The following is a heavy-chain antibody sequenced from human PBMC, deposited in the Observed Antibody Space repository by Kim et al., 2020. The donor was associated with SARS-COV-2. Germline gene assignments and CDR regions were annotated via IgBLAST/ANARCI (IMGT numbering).Heavy chain of an antibody. Sequence: SETLSLTCAVYGGSFSGYYWSWIRQPPGKGLEWIGEINHSGSTNYNPSLKSRVTISVDTSKNQFSLKLSSVTAADTAVYYCARSIAARRRGPFSTSDWFDPWGQGTLVTVSS. J-gene: IGHJ5*02. D-gene: IGHD6-6*01. CDR3: ARSIAARRRGPFSTSDWFDP. CDR1: GGSFSGYY. V-gene: IGHV4-34*01. CDR2: INHSGST.